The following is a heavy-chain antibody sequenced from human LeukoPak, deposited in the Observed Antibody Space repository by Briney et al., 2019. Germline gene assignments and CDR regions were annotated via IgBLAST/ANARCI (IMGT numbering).Heavy chain of an antibody. CDR2: IKQNGSEK. J-gene: IGHJ4*02. Sequence: GGSLRLSCVGSGFTFSMSAMHWVRQAPGKGLEWVANIKQNGSEKYYVDSVKGRFTISRDNAKNSLYLQMNSLRAEDTAVYYCARGKEAVAVYYFDYWGQGILVTVSS. D-gene: IGHD6-19*01. V-gene: IGHV3-7*01. CDR3: ARGKEAVAVYYFDY. CDR1: GFTFSMSA.